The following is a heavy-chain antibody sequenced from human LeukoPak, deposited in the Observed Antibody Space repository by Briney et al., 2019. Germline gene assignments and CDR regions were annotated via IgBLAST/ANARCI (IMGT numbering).Heavy chain of an antibody. CDR2: INPNSGGT. J-gene: IGHJ5*02. V-gene: IGHV1-2*02. Sequence: ASVKVSCKASGYTFTGYYMHWVRQAPGQGLEWMGWINPNSGGTNYAQKFQGRVTMTRDTSISTAYMELSRLRSDDTAVYYCARDEGNRITIFGVAEDWFDPWGQGTLVTVSS. CDR1: GYTFTGYY. CDR3: ARDEGNRITIFGVAEDWFDP. D-gene: IGHD3-3*01.